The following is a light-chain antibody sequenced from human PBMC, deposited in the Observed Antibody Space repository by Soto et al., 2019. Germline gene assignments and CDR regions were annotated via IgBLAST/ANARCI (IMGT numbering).Light chain of an antibody. CDR2: DAS. CDR1: QSISTY. CDR3: QQYDNLPLT. Sequence: DSQLTQSPSSLSASVGDRITMPCRASQSISTYLNWYQQKPGNAPKLLIYDASNLETGVPSRFSGGGSATYFTFTISSLQPEDIATYYCQQYDNLPLTFGGGTKVDIK. J-gene: IGKJ4*01. V-gene: IGKV1-33*01.